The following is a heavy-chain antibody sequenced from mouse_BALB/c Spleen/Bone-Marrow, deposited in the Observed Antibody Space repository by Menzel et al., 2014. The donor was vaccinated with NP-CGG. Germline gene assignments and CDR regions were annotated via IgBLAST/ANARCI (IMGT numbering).Heavy chain of an antibody. J-gene: IGHJ3*01. CDR1: GFDFSRYW. CDR2: INPDSSTI. D-gene: IGHD1-2*01. V-gene: IGHV4-1*02. Sequence: EVKVIESGGGLVQPGGSLKLSCAASGFDFSRYWMTWVRQAPGKGLEWIGEINPDSSTINYTPSLKDKFIISRDNAKNTLYLQMNKVRSEDTALYYCAKNYYYGYVAYWGQGTLVTVSA. CDR3: AKNYYYGYVAY.